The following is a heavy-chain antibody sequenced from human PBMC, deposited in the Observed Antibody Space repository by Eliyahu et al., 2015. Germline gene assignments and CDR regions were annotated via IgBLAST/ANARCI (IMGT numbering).Heavy chain of an antibody. CDR2: ISYDGSNK. CDR3: ARDSTELLLWFGEFAY. Sequence: SSYGMHWVRQAPGKGLEWVAVISYDGSNKYYADSVKGRFTISRDNSKNTLYLQMNSLRAEDTAVYYCARDSTELLLWFGEFAYWGQGTLVTVSS. CDR1: SSYG. J-gene: IGHJ4*02. V-gene: IGHV3-30*03. D-gene: IGHD3-10*01.